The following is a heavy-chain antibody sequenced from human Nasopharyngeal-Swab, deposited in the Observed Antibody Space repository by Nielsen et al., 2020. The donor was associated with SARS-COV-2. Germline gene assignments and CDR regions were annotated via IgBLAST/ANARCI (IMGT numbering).Heavy chain of an antibody. CDR2: ISSNGGST. D-gene: IGHD1-1*01. Sequence: GESLKISCSDSGFTFSSYTMHWVRQAPGKGLEYVSAISSNGGSTYYADSVKGRFTISRDNSKNSLYLQMNSLRAGDTAVYYCAREAFDSTTYYYYMDVWGKGTTVTVSS. J-gene: IGHJ6*03. V-gene: IGHV3-64*04. CDR3: AREAFDSTTYYYYMDV. CDR1: GFTFSSYT.